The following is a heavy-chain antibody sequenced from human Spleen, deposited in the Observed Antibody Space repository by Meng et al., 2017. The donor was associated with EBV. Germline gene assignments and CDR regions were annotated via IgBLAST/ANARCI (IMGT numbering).Heavy chain of an antibody. D-gene: IGHD5-24*01. CDR1: GDSISSINW. CDR2: IIHTGET. Sequence: QVHLQESGPGLVKPSGTLSLTCAVSGDSISSINWWSWVRQPPGKGLEWIGEIIHTGETNYNPSLTGRVTISRDTSKKHLSLRLNSVTAADTAVYYCVRGGEGDGYSLPYWGQGTLVTVSS. J-gene: IGHJ4*02. V-gene: IGHV4-4*02. CDR3: VRGGEGDGYSLPY.